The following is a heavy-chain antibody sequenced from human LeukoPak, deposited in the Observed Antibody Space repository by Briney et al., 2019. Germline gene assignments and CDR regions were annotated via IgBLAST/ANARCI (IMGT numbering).Heavy chain of an antibody. D-gene: IGHD1-14*01. V-gene: IGHV3-7*04. CDR1: GFTFSTYW. J-gene: IGHJ4*02. CDR3: ARDKITGASSFDH. CDR2: IRQDGREI. Sequence: PGGSLRLSCAASGFTFSTYWMSWVRQAPGKGLEWVANIRQDGREIYYVDSVKGRFTISRDNAKNSLYLQMNSLRAEDTAVYYCARDKITGASSFDHWGQGTLVTVSS.